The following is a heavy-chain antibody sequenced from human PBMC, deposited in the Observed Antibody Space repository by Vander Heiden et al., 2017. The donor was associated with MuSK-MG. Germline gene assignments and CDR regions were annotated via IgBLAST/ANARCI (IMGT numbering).Heavy chain of an antibody. CDR1: GFTFSSST. V-gene: IGHV3-48*04. Sequence: EVHLVESGGGFLQPGGSLRLSCSASGFTFSSSTMNWVRQAPGKGLEWVSHISSDSSIIYYADSVKGRFTISRDNAKNSLTLQMNSLRAEDTAMYYCVRGERGYYVAYYFDHWGQGSLGTVSS. CDR2: ISSDSSII. D-gene: IGHD3-3*01. J-gene: IGHJ4*02. CDR3: VRGERGYYVAYYFDH.